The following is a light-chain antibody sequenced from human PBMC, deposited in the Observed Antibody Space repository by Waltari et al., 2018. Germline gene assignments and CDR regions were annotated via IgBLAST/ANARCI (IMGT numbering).Light chain of an antibody. Sequence: QSVLTQPPSASGTPGQRVTIPCSGRSSNIGMHTVNWYQQLPGTAPNLLIYQNNQRPSGVPGRVSASKSGTSASLAISGLQSEDEADYYCASWDDSLNGVFGGGTKLTVL. CDR3: ASWDDSLNGV. CDR2: QNN. CDR1: SSNIGMHT. J-gene: IGLJ3*02. V-gene: IGLV1-44*01.